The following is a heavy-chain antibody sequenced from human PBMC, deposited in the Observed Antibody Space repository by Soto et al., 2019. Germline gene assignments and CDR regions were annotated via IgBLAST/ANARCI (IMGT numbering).Heavy chain of an antibody. CDR3: ARSPNYGSGTDGMDV. CDR1: GFTFSSYD. Sequence: PGGSLRLSCAASGFTFSSYDMHWVRQATGKGLEWVSAIGTAGDTYYPGSVKGRFTISRENAKNSLYLQMNSLRAEDTAVYYCARSPNYGSGTDGMDVWGQGTTVTVS. V-gene: IGHV3-13*01. J-gene: IGHJ6*02. CDR2: IGTAGDT. D-gene: IGHD3-10*01.